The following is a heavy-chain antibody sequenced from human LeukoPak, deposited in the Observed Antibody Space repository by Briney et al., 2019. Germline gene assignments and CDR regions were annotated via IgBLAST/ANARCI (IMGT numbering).Heavy chain of an antibody. D-gene: IGHD2-2*01. CDR2: INHSGST. Sequence: SETLSLTCAVYGGSFSGYYWSWIRQPPGKGLEWIGEINHSGSTNYNPSLTSRVTISVDTSKNQFSLKLSSVTAADTAVYYCARVLGYCSSTSCYAPEKTFDYWGQGTLVTVSS. CDR1: GGSFSGYY. CDR3: ARVLGYCSSTSCYAPEKTFDY. J-gene: IGHJ4*02. V-gene: IGHV4-34*01.